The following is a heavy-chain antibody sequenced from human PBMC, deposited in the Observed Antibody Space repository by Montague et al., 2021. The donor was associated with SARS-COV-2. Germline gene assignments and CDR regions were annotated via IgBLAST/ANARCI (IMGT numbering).Heavy chain of an antibody. CDR1: GGSFSGYY. Sequence: SETLSLTCAVYGGSFSGYYWNWIRQPPGKGLEWIGEINHSGSANYNPSLKRRVTISVDTSKNQFSLKLNSVTAADTAVYYCARLGEGVVPAPILGVGPYYSYFCMDVWGKGATVTVSS. J-gene: IGHJ6*03. V-gene: IGHV4-34*01. CDR2: INHSGSA. CDR3: ARLGEGVVPAPILGVGPYYSYFCMDV. D-gene: IGHD2-2*02.